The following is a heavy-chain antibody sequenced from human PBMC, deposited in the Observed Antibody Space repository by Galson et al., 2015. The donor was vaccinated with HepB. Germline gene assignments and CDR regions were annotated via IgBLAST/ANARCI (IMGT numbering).Heavy chain of an antibody. D-gene: IGHD1-26*01. CDR2: INTNTENP. J-gene: IGHJ4*02. V-gene: IGHV7-4-1*02. CDR1: GYIMNNFA. Sequence: SVKVSCKASGYIMNNFAMNWVRQAPGQGLEWMGWINTNTENPTLAQGFTGRFVLSLDTSVNTAYLQISSLEAADTAMYYCARADVGGTYFDYWGQGTLVTVSS. CDR3: ARADVGGTYFDY.